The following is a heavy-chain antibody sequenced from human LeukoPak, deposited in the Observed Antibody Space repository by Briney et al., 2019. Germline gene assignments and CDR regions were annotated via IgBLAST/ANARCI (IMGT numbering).Heavy chain of an antibody. V-gene: IGHV3-74*01. CDR1: GFTFSSYW. CDR2: INSDGSST. J-gene: IGHJ4*02. D-gene: IGHD6-19*01. CDR3: ARGYSSGWLGEIGY. Sequence: GGSLRPSCAASGFTFSSYWMHWVRQAPGKGLVWVSRINSDGSSTSYADSVKGRFTISRDNAKNTLYLQMNSLRAEDTAVYYCARGYSSGWLGEIGYWGQGTLVTVSS.